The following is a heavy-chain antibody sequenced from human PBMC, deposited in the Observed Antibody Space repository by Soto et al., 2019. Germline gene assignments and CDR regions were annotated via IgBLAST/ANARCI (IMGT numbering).Heavy chain of an antibody. CDR2: IYYNGNT. V-gene: IGHV4-39*01. CDR1: GGSISSSSCY. D-gene: IGHD2-15*01. J-gene: IGHJ4*02. CDR3: ARLRSYCSGGTCYYYFDF. Sequence: PSETLSLTCTVSGGSISSSSCYWGWIRLPPGKGLEWIGNIYYNGNTYYNPSLKSGVTISVDTSKSQFSLKLSSVTAADTAVYYCARLRSYCSGGTCYYYFDFWGQRTLDTGSS.